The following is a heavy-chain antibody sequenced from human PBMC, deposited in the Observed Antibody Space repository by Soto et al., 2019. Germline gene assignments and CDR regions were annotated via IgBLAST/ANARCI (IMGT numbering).Heavy chain of an antibody. CDR2: IWDDGRTT. V-gene: IGHV3-30*19. D-gene: IGHD4-17*01. CDR3: ARDSGEYDVVDM. CDR1: GFNFRSYG. J-gene: IGHJ3*02. Sequence: QVQLVESGGGVVHPGGSLTLSCAASGFNFRSYGMHWVRQAPGKGLEWLAVIWDDGRTTYYADSVKGRFTISRDNPKNTLSLQMTSLRLEKTALLYFARDSGEYDVVDMWGQWTVVRVSS.